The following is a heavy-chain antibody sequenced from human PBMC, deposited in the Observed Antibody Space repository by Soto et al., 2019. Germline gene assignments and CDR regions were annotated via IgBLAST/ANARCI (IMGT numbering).Heavy chain of an antibody. CDR3: ARVPSISGARSFDY. J-gene: IGHJ4*02. Sequence: ASVKVSCKASGYTFTSYGISWVRQAPGQGLEWMGWISAYNGNTNYAQKLQGRVTMTTDTSTSTAYMELRSLRSDDTDVYYCARVPSISGARSFDYWGQGTLVTVSS. CDR1: GYTFTSYG. D-gene: IGHD1-7*01. CDR2: ISAYNGNT. V-gene: IGHV1-18*01.